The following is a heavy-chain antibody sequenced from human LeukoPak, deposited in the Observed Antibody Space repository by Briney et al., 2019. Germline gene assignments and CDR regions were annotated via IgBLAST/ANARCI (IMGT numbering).Heavy chain of an antibody. V-gene: IGHV4-39*01. CDR1: GGSISSSSYY. CDR3: ARQVGQQLFDY. Sequence: TSETLSLTCTVSGGSISSSSYYWGWIRQPPGKGLEWIGSIYYSGSTYYNPSLKSRVTISVDTSKNQFSLKLSSVTAADTAVYYCARQVGQQLFDYWGQGTLVTVSS. D-gene: IGHD6-13*01. CDR2: IYYSGST. J-gene: IGHJ4*02.